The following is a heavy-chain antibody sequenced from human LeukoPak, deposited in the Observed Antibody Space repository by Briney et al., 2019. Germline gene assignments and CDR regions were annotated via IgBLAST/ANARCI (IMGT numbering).Heavy chain of an antibody. J-gene: IGHJ4*02. D-gene: IGHD3-16*01. CDR2: ISSNGGRT. CDR1: GFTFSTYA. Sequence: PGGSLRLSCAASGFTFSTYAMHWVRQAPGKGLEYVSVISSNGGRTYYANSVKGRFTISRDNSKNTLYLQMGSLRADDMAVYYCARVGDLNYFDYWGQGTLVTVSS. CDR3: ARVGDLNYFDY. V-gene: IGHV3-64*01.